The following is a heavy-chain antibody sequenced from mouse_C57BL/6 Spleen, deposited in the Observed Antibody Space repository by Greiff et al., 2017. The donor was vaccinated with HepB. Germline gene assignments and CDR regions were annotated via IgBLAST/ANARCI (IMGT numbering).Heavy chain of an antibody. V-gene: IGHV1-69*01. J-gene: IGHJ2*01. CDR1: GYTFTSYW. Sequence: VQLQQPGAELVMPGASVKLSCKASGYTFTSYWMHWVKQRPGQGLEWIGEIDPSDSYTNYNQKFKGKSTLTVDKSSSTAYMQLSSLTSEDSAVYYCARRPPWDVGFDYWGQGTTLTVSS. CDR3: ARRPPWDVGFDY. CDR2: IDPSDSYT. D-gene: IGHD4-1*01.